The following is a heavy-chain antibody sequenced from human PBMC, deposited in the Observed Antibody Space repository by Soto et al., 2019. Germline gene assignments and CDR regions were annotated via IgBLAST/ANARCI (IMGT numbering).Heavy chain of an antibody. V-gene: IGHV1-69*06. CDR1: GGTFSSHG. CDR3: ASERSAQYFDF. D-gene: IGHD1-26*01. Sequence: QVQLVQSGTVVQRRGSSVKVSCQAFGGTFSSHGMAWVRQAPGQGLEWMGGIIPTFGTPTYAPKFQGRVTITADKSTNTAYMELSSLRSEDTAVYYCASERSAQYFDFWGQGTLITVSS. CDR2: IIPTFGTP. J-gene: IGHJ4*02.